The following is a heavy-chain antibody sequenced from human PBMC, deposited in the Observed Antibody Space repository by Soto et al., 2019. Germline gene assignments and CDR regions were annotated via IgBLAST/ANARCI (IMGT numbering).Heavy chain of an antibody. Sequence: SGGSLRLSCAAPGLTFNRYWMHWVRHAPGKGLVWVSHINTDGSNTNYADSVKGRFTISRDNAKSTLFLQMNSLRDEDTAVYYCAREFCSGGNCYTYYFDPWGQGIPVTVSS. V-gene: IGHV3-74*01. CDR3: AREFCSGGNCYTYYFDP. CDR2: INTDGSNT. J-gene: IGHJ5*02. D-gene: IGHD2-15*01. CDR1: GLTFNRYW.